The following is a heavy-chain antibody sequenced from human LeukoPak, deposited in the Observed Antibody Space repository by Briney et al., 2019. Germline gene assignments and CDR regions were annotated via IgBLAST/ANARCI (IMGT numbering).Heavy chain of an antibody. J-gene: IGHJ4*02. Sequence: SETLSLTCTVSGASINTSNFYWAWIRQHPGKGLESIGNIHYTGRTYSSASLNSRVTISVDTSKNQFSLKLTSVTVADTAVYYCARSITMVRGVIREPNYYFDYWGQGTLVTVSS. CDR1: GASINTSNFY. V-gene: IGHV4-39*01. D-gene: IGHD3-10*01. CDR2: IHYTGRT. CDR3: ARSITMVRGVIREPNYYFDY.